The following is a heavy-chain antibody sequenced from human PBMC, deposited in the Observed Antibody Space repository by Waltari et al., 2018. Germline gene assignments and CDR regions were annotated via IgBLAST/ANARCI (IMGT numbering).Heavy chain of an antibody. D-gene: IGHD1-1*01. CDR3: ARAQERRDALDF. CDR2: VFTSGRT. Sequence: QVQLQESGPGLVKPSETLTLTCTVSGGSMSDNYWNWIRQPAGRGLEWIGRVFTSGRTHYNPSLQSRVTMSADTAKNQCSLRLTSVTAADTAVYFCARAQERRDALDFWSQGTLVTVSS. CDR1: GGSMSDNY. V-gene: IGHV4-4*07. J-gene: IGHJ3*01.